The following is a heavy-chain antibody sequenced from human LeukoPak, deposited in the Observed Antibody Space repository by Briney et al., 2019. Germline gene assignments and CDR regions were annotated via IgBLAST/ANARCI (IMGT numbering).Heavy chain of an antibody. CDR3: AKGGHHFDY. V-gene: IGHV3-30*18. CDR1: GFTFSSYG. Sequence: PGGSLRLSCAASGFTFSSYGMHWVRQAPGKGLEWVAVISYDGSNKYYADSVKGRFTISRDNSKNTLYLQMNSLRAEDTAVYYCAKGGHHFDYWGQGTLVTVSS. CDR2: ISYDGSNK. J-gene: IGHJ4*02.